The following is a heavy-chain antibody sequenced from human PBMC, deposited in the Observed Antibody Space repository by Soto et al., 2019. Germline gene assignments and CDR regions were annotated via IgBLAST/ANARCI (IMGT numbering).Heavy chain of an antibody. D-gene: IGHD3-22*01. V-gene: IGHV3-30-3*01. CDR2: VSYDGSKQ. CDR3: ARDRVYYYDNSGYYNFDY. Sequence: QVQLVESGGGVVQPGRSLRVSCAASGFTFSNYAMHWVRQAPGKGLEWVAVVSYDGSKQFYADSVEGRFTISRDSSKRTLDLHMDNLRDEDTAVYYCARDRVYYYDNSGYYNFDYWGQGTLVTVSS. J-gene: IGHJ4*02. CDR1: GFTFSNYA.